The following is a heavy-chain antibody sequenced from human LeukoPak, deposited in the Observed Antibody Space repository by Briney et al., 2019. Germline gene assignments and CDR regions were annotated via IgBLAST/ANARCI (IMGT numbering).Heavy chain of an antibody. Sequence: GGSLRLSCAASGFTFSSYAMSWVRQAPGKGLEWVSAISGSGGSTYYVDSVKGRFTISRDNSKNTLYLQMNSLRAEDTAVYYCAKENLWFGELLSSSNSHLDYWGQGTLVTVSS. CDR3: AKENLWFGELLSSSNSHLDY. CDR2: ISGSGGST. D-gene: IGHD3-10*01. CDR1: GFTFSSYA. J-gene: IGHJ4*02. V-gene: IGHV3-23*01.